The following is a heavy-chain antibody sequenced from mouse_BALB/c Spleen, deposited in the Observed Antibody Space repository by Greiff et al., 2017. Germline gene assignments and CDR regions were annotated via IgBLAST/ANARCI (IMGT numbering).Heavy chain of an antibody. CDR3: ARDRGYGSSPWFAY. Sequence: EVHLVESGGGLVKPGGSLKLSCAASGFTFSDYYMYWVRQTPEKRLEWVATISDGGSYTYYPDSVKGRFTISRDNAKNNLYLQMSSLKSEDTAMYHCARDRGYGSSPWFAYWGQGTLVTVSA. D-gene: IGHD1-1*01. CDR1: GFTFSDYY. CDR2: ISDGGSYT. V-gene: IGHV5-4*02. J-gene: IGHJ3*01.